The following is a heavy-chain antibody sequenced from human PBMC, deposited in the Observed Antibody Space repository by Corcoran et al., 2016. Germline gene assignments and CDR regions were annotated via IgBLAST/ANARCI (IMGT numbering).Heavy chain of an antibody. V-gene: IGHV1-46*01. D-gene: IGHD6-13*01. CDR1: GDTFTSYY. CDR3: ARDGSGSSSWYSGRY. Sequence: QMQLVQSGAEVKKPGASVKVSCKASGDTFTSYYMHWVRQAPGQGLEWRGIVNPSDGSTSYAQKFQGRVTMTWDTSTSTLDMELSSLGSEDTAVYYCARDGSGSSSWYSGRYWGQGTLVTVSS. J-gene: IGHJ4*02. CDR2: VNPSDGST.